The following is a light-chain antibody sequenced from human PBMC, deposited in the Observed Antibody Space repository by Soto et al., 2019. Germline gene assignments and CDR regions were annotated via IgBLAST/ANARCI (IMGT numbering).Light chain of an antibody. J-gene: IGKJ2*01. Sequence: EIVMTHSPVTLSVSPGERATLSCRASQSVRDNLAWYQQKPGQAPRLLIYGASTRATGIPARFSGSGSGTEFTLTINSLQSEDFALYFCQQSNNWPYTFGQGTKLEIK. CDR1: QSVRDN. V-gene: IGKV3-15*01. CDR3: QQSNNWPYT. CDR2: GAS.